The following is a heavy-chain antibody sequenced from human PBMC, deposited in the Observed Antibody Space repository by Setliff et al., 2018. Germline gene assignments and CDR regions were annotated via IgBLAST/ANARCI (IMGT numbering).Heavy chain of an antibody. Sequence: VSCKVSGYTLTELSMHWVRQAPGKGLEWMGGFDPEDGETIYAQKFQGRVTITADKSTSTAYMELSSLRSEDTAVYYCARDVFPYHYEGAFDIWGQGTMVTVSS. J-gene: IGHJ3*02. CDR2: FDPEDGET. V-gene: IGHV1-24*01. CDR3: ARDVFPYHYEGAFDI. D-gene: IGHD3-22*01. CDR1: GYTLTELS.